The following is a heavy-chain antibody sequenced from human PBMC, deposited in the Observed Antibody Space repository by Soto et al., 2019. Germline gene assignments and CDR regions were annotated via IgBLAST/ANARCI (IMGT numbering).Heavy chain of an antibody. CDR2: SSNSGTFT. CDR1: GFTLSDHY. V-gene: IGHV3-11*06. D-gene: IGHD3-16*01. J-gene: IGHJ4*02. CDR3: VKMGGFDF. Sequence: PWGSLRLSCAASGFTLSDHYMSWIRQAPGKGMEWISFSSNSGTFTKYADSVKGRFTISRDNSKNTLFLQMNSLRAEDTAVYYCVKMGGFDFWGKGAVVTVAS.